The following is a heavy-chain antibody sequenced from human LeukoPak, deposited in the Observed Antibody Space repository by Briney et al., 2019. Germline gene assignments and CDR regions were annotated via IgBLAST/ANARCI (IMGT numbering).Heavy chain of an antibody. CDR3: ARPYYDSSGYSLDY. Sequence: SVKVSCKSSGDTFSSYAISWVRQAPGQGLEWMGGIIPIFGTGNYAQRFQGRVTISADESTSTAYMELSSLRSEDTAVYYCARPYYDSSGYSLDYWGQGTLVTVSS. J-gene: IGHJ4*02. CDR1: GDTFSSYA. CDR2: IIPIFGTG. D-gene: IGHD3-22*01. V-gene: IGHV1-69*13.